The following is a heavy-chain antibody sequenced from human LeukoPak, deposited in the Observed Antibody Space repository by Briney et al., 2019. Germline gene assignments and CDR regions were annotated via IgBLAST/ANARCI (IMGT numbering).Heavy chain of an antibody. V-gene: IGHV4-30-2*01. CDR2: IYHSGST. J-gene: IGHJ4*02. CDR1: GGSISSGGYY. D-gene: IGHD6-19*01. CDR3: ARGVIPIAVAGTTPFFDY. Sequence: PSQTLSLTCTVSGGSISSGGYYWSWVRQPPGKGLEWIGEIYHSGSTNYNPSLKSRVTISVDKSKNQFSLKLSSVTAADTAVYYCARGVIPIAVAGTTPFFDYWGQGTLVTVSS.